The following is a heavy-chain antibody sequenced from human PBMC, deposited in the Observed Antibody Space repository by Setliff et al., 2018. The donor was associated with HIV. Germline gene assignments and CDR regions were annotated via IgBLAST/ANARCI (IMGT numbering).Heavy chain of an antibody. J-gene: IGHJ4*02. Sequence: PGGSLRLSCAASGLTLSNSAMTWVRQKPWRGLEWVSLIQSGGIIYYADSVKGRFTISRDNSKNILYVQMNSLRVVDTAVYYCAKAGAVIIDQRLDSWGQGTLVTVSS. CDR1: GLTLSNSA. CDR3: AKAGAVIIDQRLDS. V-gene: IGHV3-23*01. CDR2: IQSGGII. D-gene: IGHD1-26*01.